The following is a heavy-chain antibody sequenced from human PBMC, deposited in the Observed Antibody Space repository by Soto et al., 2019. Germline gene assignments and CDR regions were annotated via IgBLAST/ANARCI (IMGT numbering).Heavy chain of an antibody. D-gene: IGHD6-13*01. Sequence: SETLSLTCTVSGGSISSSSYYWGWIRQPPEKGPEWIGEIYHRGSTYYNPSLKSRVTISVDISKSQFSLRLTSVTAADTAVYYCARYNAASGTYYFDFWGQGALVTVSS. V-gene: IGHV4-39*07. CDR2: IYHRGST. CDR1: GGSISSSSYY. J-gene: IGHJ4*02. CDR3: ARYNAASGTYYFDF.